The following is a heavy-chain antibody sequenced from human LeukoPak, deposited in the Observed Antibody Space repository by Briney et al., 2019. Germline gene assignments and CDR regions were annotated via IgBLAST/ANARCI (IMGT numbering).Heavy chain of an antibody. CDR1: GGSIRTYY. V-gene: IGHV4-59*08. J-gene: IGHJ4*02. D-gene: IGHD4-17*01. CDR2: VYYSGST. Sequence: PSETLSLTCTVSGGSIRTYYWSWIRQPPGKGLEWIGYVYYSGSTNYSPSLKSRVAISLATSKNQFSLSLSSVTAADTAMYYCARGDYGYYFDYWGQGTLVTVSS. CDR3: ARGDYGYYFDY.